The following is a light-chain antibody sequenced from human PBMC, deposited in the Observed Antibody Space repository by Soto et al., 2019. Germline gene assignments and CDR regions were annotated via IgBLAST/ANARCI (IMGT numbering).Light chain of an antibody. J-gene: IGLJ3*02. Sequence: QSVLTQTPSASGTPGQTVTISCSGSRSNIGNNAVSWYQQFPGTAPKLLIYNNNQRPSGVPDRFSGSKSGTSASLAISGLQSEHEADYYCATWDDSLNARGVFGGGTKLTVL. CDR3: ATWDDSLNARGV. CDR2: NNN. CDR1: RSNIGNNA. V-gene: IGLV1-44*01.